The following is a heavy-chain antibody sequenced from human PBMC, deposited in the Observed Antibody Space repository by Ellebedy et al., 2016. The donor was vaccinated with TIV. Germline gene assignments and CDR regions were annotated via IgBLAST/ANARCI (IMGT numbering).Heavy chain of an antibody. CDR2: IDSDGSST. CDR3: ARDRRNEDVRGRGHDY. Sequence: GGSLRLXXVASGFTFSTYWMHWVRQAPGKGLVWVSRIDSDGSSTSSADYVRGRFTISRDNAKNTLYLQMNSLRAADSAVYYCARDRRNEDVRGRGHDYWGQGTLVTVSA. V-gene: IGHV3-74*01. D-gene: IGHD1-1*01. CDR1: GFTFSTYW. J-gene: IGHJ4*02.